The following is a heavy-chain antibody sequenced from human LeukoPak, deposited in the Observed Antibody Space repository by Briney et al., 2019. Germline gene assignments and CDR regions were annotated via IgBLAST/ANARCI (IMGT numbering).Heavy chain of an antibody. Sequence: ASVKVSCKASGYTFTGYYMHWVRQAPGQGLEWMGWINPNSGGTNYAQKFQGRVTMTRDTSISTAYMELSRLRSDDTAVYYCARAMVRGVIIALLNCWGQGTLVTVSS. D-gene: IGHD3-10*01. J-gene: IGHJ4*02. CDR2: INPNSGGT. CDR3: ARAMVRGVIIALLNC. CDR1: GYTFTGYY. V-gene: IGHV1-2*02.